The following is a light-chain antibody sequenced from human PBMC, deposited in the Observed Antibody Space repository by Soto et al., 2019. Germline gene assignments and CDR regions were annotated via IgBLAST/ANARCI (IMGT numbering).Light chain of an antibody. CDR2: DAS. CDR1: QSVSSY. CDR3: LHRANWPGT. V-gene: IGKV3-11*01. Sequence: EIVLTQYPATLSLSPGERATLSCRASQSVSSYLAWYQQKPCQAPRLLIYDASNSDTGIPARFIGSGSGTDYTLTISSLEIEDFAVHDGLHRANWPGTFGQGTKLEIE. J-gene: IGKJ2*01.